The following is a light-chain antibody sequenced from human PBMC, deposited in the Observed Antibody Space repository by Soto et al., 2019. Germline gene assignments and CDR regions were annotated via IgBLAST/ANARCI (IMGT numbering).Light chain of an antibody. CDR1: SSDVSAYNY. J-gene: IGLJ1*01. V-gene: IGLV2-8*01. CDR3: TSYAGTYSFFYV. Sequence: QSALTQPPSASGSPGQSVTISCTGTSSDVSAYNYFSWYQQLPGKAPKLIIYEVSKRPSGVPDRFSGSKSGNTASLTVSGLQAEDEADYYCTSYAGTYSFFYVFGTGTKVTVL. CDR2: EVS.